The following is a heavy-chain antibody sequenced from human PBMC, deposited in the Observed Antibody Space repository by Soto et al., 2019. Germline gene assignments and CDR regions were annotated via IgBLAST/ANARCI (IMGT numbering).Heavy chain of an antibody. CDR3: AKDGAAPSYYYGMDV. CDR1: GFTFSSYG. V-gene: IGHV3-30*18. D-gene: IGHD2-15*01. CDR2: ISYDGSNK. Sequence: PGGSLRLSCAASGFTFSSYGMHWVRQAPGKGLEWVAVISYDGSNKYYADSVKGRFTISRDNSKNTLYLQMNSLRAEDTAVYYCAKDGAAPSYYYGMDVWGQGTTVTVSS. J-gene: IGHJ6*02.